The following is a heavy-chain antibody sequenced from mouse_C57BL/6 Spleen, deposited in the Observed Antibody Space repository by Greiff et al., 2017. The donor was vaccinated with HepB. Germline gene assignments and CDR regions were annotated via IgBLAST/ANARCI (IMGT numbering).Heavy chain of an antibody. CDR2: IDPENGDT. D-gene: IGHD2-3*01. CDR1: GFNIKDDY. J-gene: IGHJ3*01. V-gene: IGHV14-4*01. CDR3: TTGGLLGAY. Sequence: EVQLQQSGAELVRPGASVKLSCTASGFNIKDDYMHWVKQRPEQGLEWIGWIDPENGDTEYASKFQGKATITADTSSNTAYLQLSSLTSEDKAVYYCTTGGLLGAYWGQGTLVTVSA.